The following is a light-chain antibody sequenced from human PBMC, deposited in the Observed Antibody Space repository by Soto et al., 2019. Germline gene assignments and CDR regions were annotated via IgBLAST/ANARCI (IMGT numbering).Light chain of an antibody. CDR1: KLGDKF. CDR3: QAWDSSTVV. Sequence: SYELTQPPSVSGSPGQTARITCSGDKLGDKFASWYQQKPGQSPVLVIYQDDNRPSGIPERFSGSNSGNTAALTISGTQAMDEADYYCQAWDSSTVVFGGGTKLTVL. CDR2: QDD. V-gene: IGLV3-1*01. J-gene: IGLJ2*01.